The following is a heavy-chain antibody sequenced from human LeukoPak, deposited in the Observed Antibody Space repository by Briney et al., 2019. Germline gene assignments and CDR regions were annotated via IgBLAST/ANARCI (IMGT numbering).Heavy chain of an antibody. D-gene: IGHD3-22*01. Sequence: GGSLRPSCAASGFTFSSYAMSWVRQAPGKGLEWVSAISGSGGSTYYADSVKGRFTISRDNSKNTLYLQMNSLRAEDTAVYYCAKATTYYYDSSGYTGAFDIWGQGTMVTVSS. V-gene: IGHV3-23*01. CDR2: ISGSGGST. CDR1: GFTFSSYA. J-gene: IGHJ3*02. CDR3: AKATTYYYDSSGYTGAFDI.